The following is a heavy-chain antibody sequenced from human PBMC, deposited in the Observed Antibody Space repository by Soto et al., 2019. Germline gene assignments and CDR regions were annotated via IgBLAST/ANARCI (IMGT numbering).Heavy chain of an antibody. CDR2: IYYSGST. D-gene: IGHD1-26*01. Sequence: QVQLQESGRGLVKPSETLSLTCTVSGGSVSSGRYYWSWIRQPPGKGLEWIGYIYYSGSTNYNPSLKSRVTISVDTSKNQFSLKLSSVTAADTAVYYCAREEIGGSYYDAFDIWGQGTMVTVSS. V-gene: IGHV4-61*01. CDR1: GGSVSSGRYY. CDR3: AREEIGGSYYDAFDI. J-gene: IGHJ3*02.